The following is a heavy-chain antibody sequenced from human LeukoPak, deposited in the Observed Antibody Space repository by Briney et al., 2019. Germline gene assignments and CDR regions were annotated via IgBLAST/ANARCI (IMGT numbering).Heavy chain of an antibody. D-gene: IGHD3-16*01. CDR3: AKVKGEVIGAFDI. Sequence: GGSLRLSCAASGFTFSSYSMNWVRQAPGKGLEWVAVISYDGNNRYYADSVKGRFTISRYNSKNTLYLQMNSLRAEDTAVYYCAKVKGEVIGAFDIWGQGTMVTVSS. CDR1: GFTFSSYS. CDR2: ISYDGNNR. V-gene: IGHV3-30*18. J-gene: IGHJ3*02.